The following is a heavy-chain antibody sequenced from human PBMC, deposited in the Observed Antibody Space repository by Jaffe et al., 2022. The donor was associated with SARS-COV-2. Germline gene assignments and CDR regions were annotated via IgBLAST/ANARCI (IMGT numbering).Heavy chain of an antibody. D-gene: IGHD2-15*01. CDR3: AKDRRRYCSGGSCSFFDY. J-gene: IGHJ4*02. Sequence: QVQLVESGGGVVQPGRSLRLSCAASGFTFSSYGMHWVRQAPGKGLEWVAVISYDGSNKYYADSVKGRFTISRDNSKNTLYLQMNSLRAEDTAVYYCAKDRRRYCSGGSCSFFDYWGQGTLVTVSS. CDR1: GFTFSSYG. V-gene: IGHV3-30*18. CDR2: ISYDGSNK.